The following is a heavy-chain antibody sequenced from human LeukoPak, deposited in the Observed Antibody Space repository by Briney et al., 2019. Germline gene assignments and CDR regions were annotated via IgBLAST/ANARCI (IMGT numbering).Heavy chain of an antibody. V-gene: IGHV1-69*04. CDR2: IIPILGIA. CDR3: ARVNWDINCSSTSCFYYFDY. Sequence: ASVKVSCKASGGTFSSYAISWVRQAPGQGLEWMGRIIPILGIANYAQKFQGRVTITADKSASTAYMELSSLRSEDTAVYYCARVNWDINCSSTSCFYYFDYWGQGTLVTVSS. D-gene: IGHD2-2*01. CDR1: GGTFSSYA. J-gene: IGHJ4*02.